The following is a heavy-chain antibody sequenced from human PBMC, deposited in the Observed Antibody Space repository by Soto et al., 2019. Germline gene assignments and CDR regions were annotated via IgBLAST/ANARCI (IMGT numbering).Heavy chain of an antibody. CDR3: ARGPAVTTFYYYMDV. D-gene: IGHD4-17*01. CDR2: IYYSGST. CDR1: GGSISSYY. J-gene: IGHJ6*03. Sequence: SETLSLTCTVSGGSISSYYWSWIRQPPGKGLEWIGHIYYSGSTNYNPSLKSRVTISVDTSKKQFSLKLSSVTAADTAVYYCARGPAVTTFYYYMDVWGKGTTVTVSS. V-gene: IGHV4-59*08.